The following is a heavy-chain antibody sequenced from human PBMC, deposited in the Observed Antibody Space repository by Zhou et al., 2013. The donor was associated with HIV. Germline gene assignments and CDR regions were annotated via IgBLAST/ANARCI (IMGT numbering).Heavy chain of an antibody. CDR3: ARNLNYYDSRHMDV. Sequence: QVQLVQSGAEVKKPGSSVKVSCKASGGTFSSYAISWVRQAPGQGLEWMGRIIPILGIANYAQKFQGRVTITADKSTSTAYMELSSLRSEDTAVYYCARNLNYYDSRHMDVWGQRGPRSPSPQ. CDR1: GGTFSSYA. D-gene: IGHD3-22*01. CDR2: IIPILGIA. V-gene: IGHV1-69*04. J-gene: IGHJ6*01.